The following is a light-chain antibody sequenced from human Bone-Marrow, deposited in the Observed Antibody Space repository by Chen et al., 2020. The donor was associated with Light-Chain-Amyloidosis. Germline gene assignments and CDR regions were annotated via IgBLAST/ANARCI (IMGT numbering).Light chain of an antibody. Sequence: SYELTQPPSVSVSPGQTARITCSGDDLPTKYAYWYQQKPGQAPVLVIHRDTERPSGISEGVSGSSSGTTATLNISGVQAEDEADYHCQSADSSGTDEVIFGGGTKLTVL. V-gene: IGLV3-25*03. CDR1: DLPTKY. J-gene: IGLJ2*01. CDR3: QSADSSGTDEVI. CDR2: RDT.